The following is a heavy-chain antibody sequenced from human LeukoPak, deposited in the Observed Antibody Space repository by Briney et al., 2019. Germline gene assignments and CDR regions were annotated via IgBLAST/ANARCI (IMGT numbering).Heavy chain of an antibody. CDR3: ARDFDSGWHNWFDP. V-gene: IGHV3-23*01. CDR2: ISGSGGST. Sequence: GGSLRLSCAASGFTFSSYAMSWVRQAPGKGLEWVSAISGSGGSTYYADSVKGRFTISRDNAKNSLYLQMNSLRAEDTAVYYCARDFDSGWHNWFDPWGQGTLVTVSS. CDR1: GFTFSSYA. J-gene: IGHJ5*02. D-gene: IGHD6-19*01.